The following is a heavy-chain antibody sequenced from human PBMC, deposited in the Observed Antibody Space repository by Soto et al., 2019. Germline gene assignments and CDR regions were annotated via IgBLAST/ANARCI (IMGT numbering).Heavy chain of an antibody. V-gene: IGHV4-30-2*01. CDR2: IYHSGST. CDR3: ARDSAFHGMDV. J-gene: IGHJ6*02. CDR1: GGSISSGGYS. Sequence: SETLALTCAVSGGSISSGGYSWSWIRQPPGKGLEWIGYIYHSGSTYYNPSLKSRVTISVDRSKNKFSLKLSSVTAADTAVYYCARDSAFHGMDVWGQGTTVTVSS.